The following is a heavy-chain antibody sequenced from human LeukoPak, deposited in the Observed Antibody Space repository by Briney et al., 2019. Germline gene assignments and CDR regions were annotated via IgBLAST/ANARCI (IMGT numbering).Heavy chain of an antibody. CDR1: GFIFSYYG. D-gene: IGHD6-19*01. Sequence: PGRSLRLSCAASGFIFSYYGMHWVRQAPGKGLEWVSLISGSGDNTLYADSVKGRFTISRDNSKNTLYLQMNSLRAEDTAVYYCAKERSGWNFDYWGQGTLVTVSS. CDR3: AKERSGWNFDY. J-gene: IGHJ4*02. V-gene: IGHV3-23*01. CDR2: ISGSGDNT.